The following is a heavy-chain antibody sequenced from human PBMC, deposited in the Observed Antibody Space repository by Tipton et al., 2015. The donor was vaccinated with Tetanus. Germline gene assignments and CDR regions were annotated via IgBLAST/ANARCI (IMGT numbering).Heavy chain of an antibody. J-gene: IGHJ4*02. Sequence: TLSLTCTVSGGSISSNNYYWGWIRQPPGKGLEWIGRIYYSGSTSYNPSLKGRVTISVDTSKNQFSLELNSVTAADTAVYYCARRGGDFLTGYYDSWGQGTLVTVSS. CDR2: IYYSGST. V-gene: IGHV4-39*01. CDR3: ARRGGDFLTGYYDS. CDR1: GGSISSNNYY. D-gene: IGHD3-9*01.